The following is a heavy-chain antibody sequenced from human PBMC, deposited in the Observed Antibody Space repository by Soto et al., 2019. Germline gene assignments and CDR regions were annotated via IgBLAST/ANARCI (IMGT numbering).Heavy chain of an antibody. CDR3: ARDLIRKTRAGYFDY. V-gene: IGHV1-18*01. CDR2: ISAYNGNT. D-gene: IGHD3-10*01. CDR1: GYTFTSYG. J-gene: IGHJ4*02. Sequence: QVQLVQSGAEVKKPGASVKVSCKASGYTFTSYGISWVRQAPGQGLEWMGWISAYNGNTNYAQKLQGRVTMTPDTSTSTAYMELRSLRSDDTAVYYCARDLIRKTRAGYFDYWGQGTLVTVSS.